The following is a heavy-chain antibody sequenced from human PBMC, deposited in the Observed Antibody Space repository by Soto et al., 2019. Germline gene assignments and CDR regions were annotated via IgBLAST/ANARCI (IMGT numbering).Heavy chain of an antibody. CDR1: GFTFSDYY. D-gene: IGHD3-10*01. J-gene: IGHJ6*03. CDR2: ISSSGGTM. CDR3: ARGRERGYYYYYMDV. V-gene: IGHV3-11*01. Sequence: PGGSLRLSCAASGFTFSDYYMSWIRQAPGKGLEWVSYISSSGGTMYYADSVKGRLTISRDNAKNSLYLQMNSLRAEDTAVYYCARGRERGYYYYYMDVWGKGTTVTVSS.